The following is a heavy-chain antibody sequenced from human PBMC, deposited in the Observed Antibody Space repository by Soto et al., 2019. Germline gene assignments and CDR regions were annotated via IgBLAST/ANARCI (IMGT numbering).Heavy chain of an antibody. CDR3: AKEHFDWLLSEHYYYYGMDV. V-gene: IGHV3-23*01. CDR2: ISGSGGST. D-gene: IGHD3-9*01. CDR1: GFTFSSYA. Sequence: GGSLRLSCAASGFTFSSYAMSWVRQAPGKGLEWVSAISGSGGSTYYADSVKGRFTISRDNSKNTLYLQMNSLRAEDTAVYYCAKEHFDWLLSEHYYYYGMDVWGQGTTVTVSS. J-gene: IGHJ6*02.